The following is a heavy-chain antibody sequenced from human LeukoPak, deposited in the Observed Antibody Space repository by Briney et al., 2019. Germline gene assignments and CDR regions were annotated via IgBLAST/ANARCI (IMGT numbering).Heavy chain of an antibody. CDR1: GFTFSIHW. Sequence: PGGSLRLSCVASGFTFSIHWMTWVRQAPGKGLEWVATIKPDGNDKFFVDSMKGRFTISRDNIKNTLNLQMNSLRAEDTAIYYCARDSSHYLGSSDYWGQGTLVTVSS. J-gene: IGHJ4*02. V-gene: IGHV3-7*03. D-gene: IGHD6-6*01. CDR3: ARDSSHYLGSSDY. CDR2: IKPDGNDK.